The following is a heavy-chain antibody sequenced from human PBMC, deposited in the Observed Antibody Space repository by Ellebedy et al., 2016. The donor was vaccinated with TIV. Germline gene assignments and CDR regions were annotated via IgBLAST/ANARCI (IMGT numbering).Heavy chain of an antibody. CDR2: IYPGDSES. D-gene: IGHD4-11*01. CDR3: ARHMTLTLTPPGLPID. V-gene: IGHV5-51*01. J-gene: IGHJ4*02. CDR1: GYSFTRYW. Sequence: GESLKIFCKVSGYSFTRYWSAWARQMRGKGVEWMGIIYPGDSESRYSPSLQGQVTISADKSISTAYLQWTSLKASDTAIYFCARHMTLTLTPPGLPIDWGQGTLVTVSS.